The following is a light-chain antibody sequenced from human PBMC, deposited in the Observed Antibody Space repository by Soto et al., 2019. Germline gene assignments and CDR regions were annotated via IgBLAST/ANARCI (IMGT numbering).Light chain of an antibody. Sequence: EVVLTQSPATLSVSPGDRATLSCRASQSVSRNLAWYQQKPGQAPRLLIYGASTRATGVPARFSGSGSATEFTLSISSLQSEDVAVYYCQRYNNWPLTFGGGTKVESK. CDR3: QRYNNWPLT. CDR1: QSVSRN. J-gene: IGKJ4*01. CDR2: GAS. V-gene: IGKV3-15*01.